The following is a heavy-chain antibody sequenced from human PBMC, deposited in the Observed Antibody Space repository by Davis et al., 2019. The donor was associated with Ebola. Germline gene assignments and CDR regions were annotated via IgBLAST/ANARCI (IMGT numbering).Heavy chain of an antibody. J-gene: IGHJ4*02. V-gene: IGHV1-46*01. CDR2: LNPSGGIT. CDR3: AKTGYCSGGSCWWWWFDY. D-gene: IGHD2-15*01. Sequence: ASVKVSCKASGYTFTSYYMHWVRQAPGQGLEWMGILNPSGGITSYAQKFQGRVTMTRDTSTSTVYMELSSLRSEDKAVYYCAKTGYCSGGSCWWWWFDYWGQGTLVTVSS. CDR1: GYTFTSYY.